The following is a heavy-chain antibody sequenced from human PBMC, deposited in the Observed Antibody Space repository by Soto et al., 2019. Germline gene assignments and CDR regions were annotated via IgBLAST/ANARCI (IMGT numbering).Heavy chain of an antibody. CDR2: IIPIFGTA. V-gene: IGHV1-69*13. Sequence: SMKVSCKASGGTFSSYAISWVRQAPGQGLEWMGGIIPIFGTANYAQKFQGRVTITADESTSTAYMELSSLRSEDTAVYYCARDYGGNLGLSWFDPWGQGTLVTVSS. J-gene: IGHJ5*02. D-gene: IGHD4-17*01. CDR1: GGTFSSYA. CDR3: ARDYGGNLGLSWFDP.